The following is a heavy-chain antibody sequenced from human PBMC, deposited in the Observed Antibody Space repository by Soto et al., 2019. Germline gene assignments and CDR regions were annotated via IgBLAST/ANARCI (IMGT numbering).Heavy chain of an antibody. J-gene: IGHJ3*02. V-gene: IGHV1-8*01. CDR1: GYTFASYD. CDR2: MNPNSGNT. CDR3: ARSFSGYCSGGSCYSDAFDI. D-gene: IGHD2-15*01. Sequence: QVQLVQSGAEVKKPGASVKVSCKASGYTFASYDINWVRQATGQGLEWMGWMNPNSGNTGYAQKFQGRVTMTRNTSKSTAYMELSSLRSEDTAVYYCARSFSGYCSGGSCYSDAFDIWGQGTMVTVSS.